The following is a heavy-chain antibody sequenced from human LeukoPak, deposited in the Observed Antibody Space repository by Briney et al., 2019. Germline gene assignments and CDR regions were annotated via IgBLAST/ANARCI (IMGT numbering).Heavy chain of an antibody. V-gene: IGHV1-18*04. CDR1: GYTFTGYY. CDR3: ARSRSGTYYNDAIN. CDR2: ISAYNGNT. D-gene: IGHD3-10*01. J-gene: IGHJ4*02. Sequence: ASVKVSCKASGYTFTGYYIHWVRQAPGQGLEWMGWISAYNGNTNYAQKLQGRVTMTTDTSTSTAYMELRSLRSDDTAVYYCARSRSGTYYNDAINWGQGTLVTVSS.